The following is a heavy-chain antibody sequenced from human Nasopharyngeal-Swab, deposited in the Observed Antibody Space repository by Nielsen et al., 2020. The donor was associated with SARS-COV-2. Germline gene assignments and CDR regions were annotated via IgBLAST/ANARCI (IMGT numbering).Heavy chain of an antibody. D-gene: IGHD3-10*01. CDR1: GFTFSSYG. V-gene: IGHV3-33*06. CDR3: AKDYPELVGSSSIFDY. Sequence: GESLKISCAASGFTFSSYGMHWVRQAPGKGLEWVAVIWYDGSNKYYADSVKGRFTISKDNSQNTLYLQMNSLRADDTAIYYCAKDYPELVGSSSIFDYWGQGILVTVSS. CDR2: IWYDGSNK. J-gene: IGHJ4*02.